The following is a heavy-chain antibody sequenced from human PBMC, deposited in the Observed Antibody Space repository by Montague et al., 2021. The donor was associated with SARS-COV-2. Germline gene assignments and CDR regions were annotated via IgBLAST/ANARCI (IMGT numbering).Heavy chain of an antibody. CDR1: GGPISGIF. D-gene: IGHD2-15*01. V-gene: IGHV4-4*07. Sequence: SETLSLTCSVSGGPISGIFWNWIWQPAGPGLEWIWRIYICWGTDYNSSPESRVTMSVDTSKNKFSLKVNSVTAADTAMYYCARGVVAVPPVLDYWGRGTLVTVSS. J-gene: IGHJ4*02. CDR3: ARGVVAVPPVLDY. CDR2: IYICWGT.